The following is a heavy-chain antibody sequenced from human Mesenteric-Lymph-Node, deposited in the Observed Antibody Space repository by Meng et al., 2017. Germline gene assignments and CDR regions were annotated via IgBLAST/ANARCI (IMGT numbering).Heavy chain of an antibody. CDR2: VVYSGTT. V-gene: IGHV4-39*07. CDR1: GGSISSSSYY. J-gene: IGHJ4*02. D-gene: IGHD4-17*01. CDR3: ARGPTTYFDY. Sequence: QLQLQELGPGLVKPSETLSLTCTVSGGSISSSSYYWAWIRQPPGEGLEWIGSVVYSGTTYYTSSLRSRITISVDTSKNQFSLRLRSVTAADTAVYYCARGPTTYFDYWGQGTLVTVSS.